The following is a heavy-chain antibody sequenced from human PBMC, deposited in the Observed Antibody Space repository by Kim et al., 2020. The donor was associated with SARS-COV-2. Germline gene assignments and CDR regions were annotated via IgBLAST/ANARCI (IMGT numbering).Heavy chain of an antibody. J-gene: IGHJ4*02. D-gene: IGHD1-26*01. V-gene: IGHV3-72*01. Sequence: GGSLRLSCVVSGFTFSDHYIDWVRQAPGKGLEWVARSRNKANSYTTEYAASVRGRFTISRDGSKNSVYLQMNSLKTEDTAVYYCARSYSGSYYDFDYWGRGALVTVSS. CDR1: GFTFSDHY. CDR2: SRNKANSYTT. CDR3: ARSYSGSYYDFDY.